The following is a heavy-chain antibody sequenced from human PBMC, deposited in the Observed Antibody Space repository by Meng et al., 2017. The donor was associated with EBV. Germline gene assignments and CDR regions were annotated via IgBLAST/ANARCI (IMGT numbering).Heavy chain of an antibody. J-gene: IGHJ4*02. V-gene: IGHV1-69*01. CDR3: ASESGRGFTPDY. CDR2: LIPMVGEP. D-gene: IGHD3-10*01. Sequence: APLLQSGGDGKKPGASGKGSCRTSGGTFRRDAVSWVRQAHGQGLEWMGGLIPMVGEPHYAQKFQGRVTIIADESTSTHSMELNSLRSEDTAMYYCASESGRGFTPDYWGQGTLVTVSS. CDR1: GGTFRRDA.